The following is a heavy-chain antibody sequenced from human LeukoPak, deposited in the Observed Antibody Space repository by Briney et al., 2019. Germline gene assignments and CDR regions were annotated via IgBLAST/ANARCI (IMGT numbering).Heavy chain of an antibody. CDR2: ISYDGSNK. CDR3: ARVRYYYGSSGYRYYFDY. CDR1: GFSFSNYG. J-gene: IGHJ4*02. Sequence: GKSLRLSCAASGFSFSNYGMHWVRQAPGKGLEWVAVISYDGSNKYYADSVKGRFTISRDDSKNTLYLQMNSLRAEDTAVYYCARVRYYYGSSGYRYYFDYWGQGTLVTVSS. D-gene: IGHD3-22*01. V-gene: IGHV3-30*03.